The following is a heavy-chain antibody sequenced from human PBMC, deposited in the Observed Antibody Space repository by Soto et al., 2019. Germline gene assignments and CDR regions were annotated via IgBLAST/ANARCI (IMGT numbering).Heavy chain of an antibody. CDR1: GGTFSSYA. D-gene: IGHD3-16*02. J-gene: IGHJ4*02. V-gene: IGHV1-69*13. CDR3: ARVGYDYVWGSYRPGGLDY. CDR2: IIPIFGTA. Sequence: SVKVSCKASGGTFSSYAISWVRQAPGQGLEWMGGIIPIFGTANYAQRLQGRVTITADESTSTAYMELSSLRSEDTAVYYCARVGYDYVWGSYRPGGLDYWGQGTLVTVSS.